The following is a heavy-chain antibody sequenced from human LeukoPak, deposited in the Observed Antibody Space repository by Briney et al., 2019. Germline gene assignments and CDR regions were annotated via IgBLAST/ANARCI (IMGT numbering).Heavy chain of an antibody. Sequence: SETLSLTCTVSGGSISSYYWSWIRQPPGKGLDWIAYMYHSGNTNYNPTLKSRVTISVDASKNQFSLRLSSVTAADTAVYFCARLNYYDTSGYYSTFDYWGQGTLVTVSS. V-gene: IGHV4-59*01. D-gene: IGHD3-22*01. CDR3: ARLNYYDTSGYYSTFDY. CDR2: MYHSGNT. CDR1: GGSISSYY. J-gene: IGHJ4*02.